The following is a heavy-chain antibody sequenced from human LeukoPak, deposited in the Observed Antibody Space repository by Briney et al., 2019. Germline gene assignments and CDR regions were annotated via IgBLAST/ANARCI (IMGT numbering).Heavy chain of an antibody. CDR2: IRYDGSNK. CDR3: ARGLNLRQWLVGGY. CDR1: GFTFSSYG. Sequence: TGGSLRLSCAASGFTFSSYGMHWVRQAPGKGLEWVAFIRYDGSNKYYADSVKGRFTISRDNSKNTLYLQMNSLRAEDTAVYYCARGLNLRQWLVGGYWGQGTLVTVSS. V-gene: IGHV3-30*02. D-gene: IGHD6-19*01. J-gene: IGHJ4*02.